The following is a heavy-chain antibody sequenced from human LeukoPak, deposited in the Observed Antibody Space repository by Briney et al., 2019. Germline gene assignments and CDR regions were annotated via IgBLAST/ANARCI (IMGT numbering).Heavy chain of an antibody. Sequence: SETLSLTCTVSGGSISSYYWSWIRQPPGKGLEWIGYIYYSGSTNYNPSLKSRVTISVDTSKNQFSLKLSSVTAADTAVYYCARDRYYYDSSGYYLDYWGQGTLVTVSS. D-gene: IGHD3-22*01. J-gene: IGHJ4*02. CDR2: IYYSGST. CDR3: ARDRYYYDSSGYYLDY. V-gene: IGHV4-59*12. CDR1: GGSISSYY.